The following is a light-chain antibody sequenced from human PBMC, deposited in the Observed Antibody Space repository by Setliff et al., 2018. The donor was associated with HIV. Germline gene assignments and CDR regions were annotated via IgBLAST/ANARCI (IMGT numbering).Light chain of an antibody. CDR2: EVS. CDR1: ISDVGGYNY. Sequence: QSALAQPASVSGSPGKSITISCTGTISDVGGYNYVSWYQHHPGKAPKLLIYEVSNRPSWVSNRFSGSKSGNTASLTISGLQPEDEADYFCSSYTSISTRVFGPGTKVTVL. CDR3: SSYTSISTRV. V-gene: IGLV2-14*01. J-gene: IGLJ1*01.